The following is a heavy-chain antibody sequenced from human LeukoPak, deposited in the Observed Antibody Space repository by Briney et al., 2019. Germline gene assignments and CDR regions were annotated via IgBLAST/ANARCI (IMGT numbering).Heavy chain of an antibody. D-gene: IGHD3-3*01. CDR1: GFSFSTYN. CDR3: AKDNRYDYDFWSGYSSAYNWFDP. Sequence: GGSLRLSCAASGFSFSTYNMNWVRQAPGKGLEWVSAISGSGGSTYYADSVKGRFTISRDNSKNTLYLQMNSLRAEDTAVYYCAKDNRYDYDFWSGYSSAYNWFDPWGQGTLVTVSS. CDR2: ISGSGGST. J-gene: IGHJ5*02. V-gene: IGHV3-23*01.